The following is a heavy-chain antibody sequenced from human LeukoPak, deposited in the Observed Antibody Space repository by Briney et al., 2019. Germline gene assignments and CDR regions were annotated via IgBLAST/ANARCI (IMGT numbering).Heavy chain of an antibody. CDR2: NRYDGSNK. D-gene: IGHD6-19*01. J-gene: IGHJ4*02. CDR3: ARDLSGWSHFDY. Sequence: GGSLRLSCAASAFTFSSYGMHWVRQAPGKGLEWVAFNRYDGSNKYYADSVKGRFTISRDNSKNTLYLQMNSLRADDTAVYYCARDLSGWSHFDYWGQGTLVTVSS. V-gene: IGHV3-30*02. CDR1: AFTFSSYG.